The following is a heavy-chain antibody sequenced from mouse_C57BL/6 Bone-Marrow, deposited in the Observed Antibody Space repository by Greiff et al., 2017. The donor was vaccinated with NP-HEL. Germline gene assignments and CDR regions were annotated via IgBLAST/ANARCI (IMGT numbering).Heavy chain of an antibody. D-gene: IGHD2-4*01. V-gene: IGHV1-85*01. CDR3: ARERDYDYGLAMDY. CDR1: GYTFTSYD. J-gene: IGHJ4*01. CDR2: IYPRDGST. Sequence: QVHVKQSGPELVKPGASVKLSCKASGYTFTSYDINWVKQSPGQGLEWIGWIYPRDGSTKYNEKFKGKATFTVDTSSSTAYLELHSLTSEDSAVYVCARERDYDYGLAMDYWGQGTSVTVSS.